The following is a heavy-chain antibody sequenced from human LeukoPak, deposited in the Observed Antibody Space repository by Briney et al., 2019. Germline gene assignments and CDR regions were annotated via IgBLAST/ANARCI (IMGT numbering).Heavy chain of an antibody. J-gene: IGHJ4*02. Sequence: ASVKVSCKASGYTFTGYYMHWVRQAPGQGLEWMGWINPNSGGTNYAQKFQGRVTMTRGTSISTAYMELSRLRSDDTAVYYCARDRVLRYFDWTQIDYWGQGTLVTVSS. CDR3: ARDRVLRYFDWTQIDY. D-gene: IGHD3-9*01. CDR2: INPNSGGT. V-gene: IGHV1-2*02. CDR1: GYTFTGYY.